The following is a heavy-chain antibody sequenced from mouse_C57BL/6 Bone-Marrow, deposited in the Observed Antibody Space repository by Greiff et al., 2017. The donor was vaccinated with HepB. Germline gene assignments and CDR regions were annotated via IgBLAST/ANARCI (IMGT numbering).Heavy chain of an antibody. CDR2: IYPRSGNT. V-gene: IGHV1-81*01. Sequence: QVQLQQSGAELARPGASVKLSCKASGYTFTSYGISWVKQRTGQGLEWIGEIYPRSGNTYYNEKFKGKATLTADKSSSTAYMELRSLTSEDSAVYFCARPYYGYDEFAYWGQGTLVTVSA. D-gene: IGHD2-9*01. J-gene: IGHJ3*01. CDR3: ARPYYGYDEFAY. CDR1: GYTFTSYG.